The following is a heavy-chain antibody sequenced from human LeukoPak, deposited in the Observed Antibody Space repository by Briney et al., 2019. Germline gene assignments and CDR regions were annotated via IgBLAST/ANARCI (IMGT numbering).Heavy chain of an antibody. D-gene: IGHD1-7*01. Sequence: ASVKVSCKASGYTFTGYYMHWVRQAPGQGLEWMGWINPNSGGTNYAQKFQGRVTMTRDTSISTAYMELSRLRSDDTAVYYCARGELLPEDYYYYYMDVWGKGTTVTVYS. V-gene: IGHV1-2*02. CDR2: INPNSGGT. CDR1: GYTFTGYY. J-gene: IGHJ6*03. CDR3: ARGELLPEDYYYYYMDV.